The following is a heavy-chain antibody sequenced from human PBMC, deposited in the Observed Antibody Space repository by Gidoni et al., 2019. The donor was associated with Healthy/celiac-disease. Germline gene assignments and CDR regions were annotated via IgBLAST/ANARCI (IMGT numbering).Heavy chain of an antibody. CDR2: IIPIFGTA. CDR3: ARATPFPVVVPAAMTLYYMDV. V-gene: IGHV1-69*06. CDR1: GGTFSSYA. D-gene: IGHD2-2*01. Sequence: QVQLVQSGAEVKKPGSSVKVSCKASGGTFSSYAISWVRQAPGQGLEWMGGIIPIFGTANYAQKFQGRVTITADKSTSTAYMELSSLRSEDTAVYYCARATPFPVVVPAAMTLYYMDVWGKGTTVTVSS. J-gene: IGHJ6*03.